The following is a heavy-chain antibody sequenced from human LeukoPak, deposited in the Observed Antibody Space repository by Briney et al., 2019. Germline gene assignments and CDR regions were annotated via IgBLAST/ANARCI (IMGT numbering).Heavy chain of an antibody. CDR1: GYTFTGYY. CDR3: ARERNRVVVAALDY. Sequence: ASVKVSCKASGYTFTGYYMHWVRQAPGQGLEWMGWISPNSGGTNYAQKFQGRVTMTRDTSISTAYMELSRLRSDDTAVYYCARERNRVVVAALDYWGQGTLVTVSS. V-gene: IGHV1-2*02. J-gene: IGHJ4*02. CDR2: ISPNSGGT. D-gene: IGHD2-15*01.